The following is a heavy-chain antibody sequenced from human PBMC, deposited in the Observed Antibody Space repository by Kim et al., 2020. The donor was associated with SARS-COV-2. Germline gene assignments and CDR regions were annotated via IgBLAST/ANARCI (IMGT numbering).Heavy chain of an antibody. D-gene: IGHD2-8*01. J-gene: IGHJ6*03. CDR3: AREERLMYYYMDV. V-gene: IGHV3-30*15. Sequence: YADSVKGPVTISRDKSKNTLYLQMSSLGAEDTAVYYCAREERLMYYYMDVWGKGTTVTVSS.